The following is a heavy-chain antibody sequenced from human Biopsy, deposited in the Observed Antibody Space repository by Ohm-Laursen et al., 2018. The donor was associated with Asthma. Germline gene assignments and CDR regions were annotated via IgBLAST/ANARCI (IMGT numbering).Heavy chain of an antibody. Sequence: SLRLSCAASGFMFRSFGMHWVRQAPGKGLEWVAVISYDGNHKFYEDSVKGRFTISRDNPKNTLYLQMNSLGTEDTAVYYCAKRRGYSGHDNDYWGQGTLVIVSS. CDR1: GFMFRSFG. V-gene: IGHV3-30*18. D-gene: IGHD5-12*01. CDR2: ISYDGNHK. CDR3: AKRRGYSGHDNDY. J-gene: IGHJ4*02.